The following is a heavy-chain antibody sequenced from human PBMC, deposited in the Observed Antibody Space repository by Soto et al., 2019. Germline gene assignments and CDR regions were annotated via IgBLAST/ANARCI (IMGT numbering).Heavy chain of an antibody. J-gene: IGHJ4*02. Sequence: QVQLVQSGAEVKKPGASVKVSCKASGYTFTSYGISWVRQAPGQGLEWMGWISADNGNTNYAQQPQGRVTMTTDTATSDAHMGLRSLRSDDTAGHYCTRDASISMVREVMDNWAQGTPVTDS. D-gene: IGHD3-10*01. CDR1: GYTFTSYG. CDR3: TRDASISMVREVMDN. CDR2: ISADNGNT. V-gene: IGHV1-18*01.